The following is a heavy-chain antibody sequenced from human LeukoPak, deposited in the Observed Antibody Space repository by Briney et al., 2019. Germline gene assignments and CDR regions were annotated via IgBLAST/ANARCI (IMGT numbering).Heavy chain of an antibody. D-gene: IGHD3-9*01. V-gene: IGHV3-7*01. Sequence: GGSLRLSCAASGFTFSSYWMSWVRQAPGKGLEWVANIKQDGSEKYYVDSVKGRFTISRDNAKNSLYLQMNSLRAEDTAVYYCARAPPYYDILTGYCYFDYGGQGTLFTFSS. CDR3: ARAPPYYDILTGYCYFDY. J-gene: IGHJ4*02. CDR2: IKQDGSEK. CDR1: GFTFSSYW.